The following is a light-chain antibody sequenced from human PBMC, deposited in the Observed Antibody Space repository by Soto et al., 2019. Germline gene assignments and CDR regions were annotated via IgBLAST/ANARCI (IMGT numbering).Light chain of an antibody. CDR3: QSYDATNQV. CDR1: SGSIASNS. V-gene: IGLV6-57*01. Sequence: NFMLTHPHSVSESPGKTVIISCTRSSGSIASNSVQWYQQRPGSSPTTVIYEDNQRPSGDPDRFSGSIDSSSNSASLTISGLETEDEADYYCQSYDATNQVFGGGTKLPVL. CDR2: EDN. J-gene: IGLJ3*02.